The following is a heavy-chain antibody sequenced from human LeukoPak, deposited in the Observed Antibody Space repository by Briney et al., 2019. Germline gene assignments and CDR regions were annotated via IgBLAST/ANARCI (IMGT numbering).Heavy chain of an antibody. CDR1: GFTFSTNW. CDR2: IKQDGSEK. D-gene: IGHD2-8*01. V-gene: IGHV3-7*01. J-gene: IGHJ4*02. Sequence: GESLKISCAASGFTFSTNWMSWVRQAPGKGLEWVANIKQDGSEKNYVDSVKGRFTISRDNAKSSLYLQMNSLRVEDTAVYYCAKAGNGFGYWGQGALVTVSS. CDR3: AKAGNGFGY.